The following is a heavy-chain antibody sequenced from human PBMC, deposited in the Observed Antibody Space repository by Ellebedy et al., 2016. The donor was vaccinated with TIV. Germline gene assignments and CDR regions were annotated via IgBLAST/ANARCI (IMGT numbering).Heavy chain of an antibody. CDR3: ARVDLGLAFDH. CDR2: IYSGGST. D-gene: IGHD3/OR15-3a*01. J-gene: IGHJ4*02. V-gene: IGHV3-53*01. Sequence: GGSLRLSCAVSAFAVSSNYMSWVRQPPGKGLEWVSIIYSGGSTFYADSVKGRFTISRDNSKNTLHLQMNSLRAEDTAVYYCARVDLGLAFDHWGRGTLVTVSS. CDR1: AFAVSSNY.